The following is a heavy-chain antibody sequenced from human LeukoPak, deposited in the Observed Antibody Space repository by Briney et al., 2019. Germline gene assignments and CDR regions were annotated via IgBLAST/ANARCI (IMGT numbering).Heavy chain of an antibody. Sequence: ASVRVSCKASGYTFTGYFMHWVRQAPGQGLDWMGWINPNTGGTKYARKFQGRVTMTRDTSIGTAYMELSTVTSDDTAVYFCARVHATGYFSLDLGYWGQGTLVTVSS. CDR2: INPNTGGT. CDR1: GYTFTGYF. J-gene: IGHJ4*02. CDR3: ARVHATGYFSLDLGY. V-gene: IGHV1-2*02. D-gene: IGHD3-9*01.